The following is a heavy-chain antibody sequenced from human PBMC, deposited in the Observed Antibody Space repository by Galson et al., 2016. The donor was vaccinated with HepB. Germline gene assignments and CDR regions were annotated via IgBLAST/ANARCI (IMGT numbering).Heavy chain of an antibody. Sequence: SLRLSCAASGFTFSMYGMSWVRQAPGKGLEWVSSISGSRGNTYYADFVKGRFTISRDDSKNTVYLQMSSLRAEDTAIYFCARDLSYGSNWFDPRGQGTLVT. J-gene: IGHJ5*02. V-gene: IGHV3-23*01. CDR2: ISGSRGNT. D-gene: IGHD3-16*02. CDR1: GFTFSMYG. CDR3: ARDLSYGSNWFDP.